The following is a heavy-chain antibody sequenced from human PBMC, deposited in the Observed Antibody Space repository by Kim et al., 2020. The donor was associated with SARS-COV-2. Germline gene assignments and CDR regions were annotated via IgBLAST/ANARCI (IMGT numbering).Heavy chain of an antibody. V-gene: IGHV4-59*08. D-gene: IGHD1-26*01. CDR3: ARREGGSNYFDY. Sequence: STPTLKRRVTMSVNPSKNQFSLKLSSVTAADTAVYYCARREGGSNYFDYWGQGTLVTVSS. J-gene: IGHJ4*02.